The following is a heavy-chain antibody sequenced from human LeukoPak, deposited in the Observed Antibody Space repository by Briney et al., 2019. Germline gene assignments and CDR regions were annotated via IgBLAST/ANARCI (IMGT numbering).Heavy chain of an antibody. CDR3: AKEIAAAVEVWTAVDY. J-gene: IGHJ4*02. CDR1: GFTFSSYG. Sequence: GGSLRLSCAASGFTFSSYGMHWVRQAPGKGLEWVAVISYDGSNKFYADSVKGRFTISRDNSKITLYLQMNSLRAEDTAVYYCAKEIAAAVEVWTAVDYWGQGTLVTVSS. D-gene: IGHD6-13*01. CDR2: ISYDGSNK. V-gene: IGHV3-30*18.